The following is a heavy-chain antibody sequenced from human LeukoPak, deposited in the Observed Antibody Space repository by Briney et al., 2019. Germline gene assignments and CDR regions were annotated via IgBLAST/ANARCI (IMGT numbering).Heavy chain of an antibody. J-gene: IGHJ4*02. D-gene: IGHD1-26*01. V-gene: IGHV1-46*01. CDR1: GYTFTSYY. Sequence: GASXKVSCKASGYTFTSYYMHWVRQAPGQGLEWMGIINPSGGSTSYAQKFQGRVTMTRYTSTSTVYMELSSLRSEDTAVYYCARDRRPSIVGAWSPPDYWGQGTLVTVSS. CDR2: INPSGGST. CDR3: ARDRRPSIVGAWSPPDY.